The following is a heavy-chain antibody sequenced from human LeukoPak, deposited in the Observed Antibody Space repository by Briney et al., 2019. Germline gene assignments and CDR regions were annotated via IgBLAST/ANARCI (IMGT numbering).Heavy chain of an antibody. CDR2: IYYSGST. D-gene: IGHD4-23*01. CDR1: GGSISSSNW. CDR3: ARQGNFDLAEFDY. Sequence: SETLSLTCAVSGGSISSSNWWSWVRQPPGKGLEWIGSIYYSGSTYYNPSLKSRVTISVDTSKNQFSLKLSSVTAADTAVYYCARQGNFDLAEFDYWGQGTLVTVSS. V-gene: IGHV4-39*01. J-gene: IGHJ4*02.